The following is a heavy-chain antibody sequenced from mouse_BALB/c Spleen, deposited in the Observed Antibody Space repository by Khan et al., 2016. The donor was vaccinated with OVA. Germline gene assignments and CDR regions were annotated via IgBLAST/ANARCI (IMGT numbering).Heavy chain of an antibody. V-gene: IGHV1-4*01. Sequence: QVQLQQSGAELARPGASVQMSCKASGYTFTSYTMHWIKQRPGPGLEWIGYINPSSGYSNSNQKFKDKATLTADTSSSTAYMQLSSLTSEDSAVEYCASFYRYPAWFAYWGQGTLVTVSA. J-gene: IGHJ3*01. D-gene: IGHD2-14*01. CDR3: ASFYRYPAWFAY. CDR1: GYTFTSYT. CDR2: INPSSGYS.